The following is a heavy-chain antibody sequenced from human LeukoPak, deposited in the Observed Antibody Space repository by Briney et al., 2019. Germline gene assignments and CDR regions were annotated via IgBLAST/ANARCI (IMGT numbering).Heavy chain of an antibody. CDR2: IYYSGST. CDR3: ARSSHCSGGSCYSLTGVGY. CDR1: GGSISTYY. J-gene: IGHJ4*02. Sequence: PSETLSLTCTVSGGSISTYYWSWIRQPPGKGLEWIGYIYYSGSTNYNPSLKSRVTMLVDTSKNQLSLKLSSVTAADTAVYYCARSSHCSGGSCYSLTGVGYWGQGTLVTVSS. D-gene: IGHD2-15*01. V-gene: IGHV4-59*01.